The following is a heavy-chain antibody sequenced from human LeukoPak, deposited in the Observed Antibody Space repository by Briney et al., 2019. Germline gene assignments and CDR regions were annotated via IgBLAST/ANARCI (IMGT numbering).Heavy chain of an antibody. D-gene: IGHD3-22*01. Sequence: PGGSLRLSCAASGFTFSSYAMSWVRQAPGKGLEWVSAISGSGGSTYYADSVKGRFTISRDNSKNTLYLQMNSLRAEDTAVYYCAKTHTPDYYDSSGYYYVGILVFDYWGQGTLVTVSS. CDR2: ISGSGGST. CDR3: AKTHTPDYYDSSGYYYVGILVFDY. J-gene: IGHJ4*02. V-gene: IGHV3-23*01. CDR1: GFTFSSYA.